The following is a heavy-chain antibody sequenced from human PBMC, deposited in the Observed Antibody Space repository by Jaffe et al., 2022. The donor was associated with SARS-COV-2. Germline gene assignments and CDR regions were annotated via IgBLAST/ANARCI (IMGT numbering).Heavy chain of an antibody. CDR2: IKQDGGEK. CDR3: TRGGQDYYASASPVY. Sequence: VQLVESGGGLVQPGGSLRLSCAASGFTFSNYWMTWVRQAPGKGLEWVANIKQDGGEKYYVDSVKGRFTISRDNAEDSVYLQMNSLRGDDTAVYYCTRGGQDYYASASPVYWGQGTLVTVSS. V-gene: IGHV3-7*04. D-gene: IGHD3-10*01. J-gene: IGHJ4*02. CDR1: GFTFSNYW.